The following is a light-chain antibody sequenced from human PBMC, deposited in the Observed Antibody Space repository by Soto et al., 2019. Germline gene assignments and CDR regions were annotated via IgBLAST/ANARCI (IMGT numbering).Light chain of an antibody. V-gene: IGKV3D-15*01. Sequence: EIVMTQSPAPLSVSPGERATLSCRASQSVSVNLAWYQQKPGQPPRLLIYGASTRAAGIPARFSASGSGTDFTLTISDVQPEDFALYYCHQRQSWPRTFGQGTKVDIK. CDR2: GAS. CDR3: HQRQSWPRT. CDR1: QSVSVN. J-gene: IGKJ1*01.